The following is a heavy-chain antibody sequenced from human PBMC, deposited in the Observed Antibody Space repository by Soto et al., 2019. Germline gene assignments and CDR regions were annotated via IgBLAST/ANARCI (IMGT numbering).Heavy chain of an antibody. J-gene: IGHJ6*02. D-gene: IGHD3-3*01. V-gene: IGHV3-30-3*01. CDR2: ISYDGSNK. Sequence: PGGSLRLSCAASGFTFSSYAMHWVRQAPGKGLEWVAVISYDGSNKYYADSVKGRSTISRDNSKNTLYLQMNSLRAEDTAVYYCARDSYDFWSAGFVDVWGQGTTVTVSS. CDR3: ARDSYDFWSAGFVDV. CDR1: GFTFSSYA.